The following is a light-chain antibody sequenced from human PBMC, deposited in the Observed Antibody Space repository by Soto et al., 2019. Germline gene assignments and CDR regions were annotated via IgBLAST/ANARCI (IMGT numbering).Light chain of an antibody. CDR3: LQYFRGRT. CDR1: PSLSSS. CDR2: DAS. V-gene: IGKV3-15*01. J-gene: IGKJ1*01. Sequence: EIVMTQSPATLSVSPGERATLSCRASPSLSSSLAWYQQKPGQAPRLLIYDASTRATDIPARFIGSGSGTEFTLTISSLQSEDSSVYDCLQYFRGRTFGQGTKVEIK.